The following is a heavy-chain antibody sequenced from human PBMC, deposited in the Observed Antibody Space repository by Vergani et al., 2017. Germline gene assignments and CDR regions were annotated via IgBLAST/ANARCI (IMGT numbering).Heavy chain of an antibody. CDR1: GGTFSSYA. J-gene: IGHJ5*02. V-gene: IGHV1-69*13. D-gene: IGHD4-11*01. CDR2: IIPIFGTA. CDR3: ARSPPTVTTGWFDP. Sequence: VQLVQSGAEVKKPGATMKISCKASGGTFSSYAISWVRQAPGQGLEWMGGIIPIFGTANYAQKFQGRVTITADESTSTAYMELSSLRSEDTAVYYCARSPPTVTTGWFDPWGQGTLVTVSS.